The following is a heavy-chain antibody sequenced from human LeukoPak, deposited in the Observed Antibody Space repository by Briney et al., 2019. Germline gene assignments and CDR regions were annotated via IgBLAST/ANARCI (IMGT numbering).Heavy chain of an antibody. CDR2: IYSSGST. V-gene: IGHV4-61*02. J-gene: IGHJ4*02. D-gene: IGHD3-22*01. CDR3: ARGEYDSSAYWGYYLEN. Sequence: SETLSLTCTVSGVSISSGSYYWSWVRQPAGKGLEWIGRIYSSGSTNYSPSFKSRVTISVDTSKNQFSLNLSSVTAADTAVYYCARGEYDSSAYWGYYLENWGQGTLVTVSS. CDR1: GVSISSGSYY.